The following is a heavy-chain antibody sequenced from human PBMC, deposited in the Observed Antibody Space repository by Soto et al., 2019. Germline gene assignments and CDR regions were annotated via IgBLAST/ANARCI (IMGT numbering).Heavy chain of an antibody. Sequence: QVQLVESGGGVVQPGTSLKLSCATSGFIFTSFGMHWLRQAPGKGLEWVAVISYDGIDENYADSVKGRFAISRDKSKSTVYLHMNTLRVEATAVYYCAKDLRETATAVPDVSWAQGTLVTVSS. CDR2: ISYDGIDE. D-gene: IGHD2-2*01. J-gene: IGHJ4*02. V-gene: IGHV3-30*18. CDR3: AKDLRETATAVPDVS. CDR1: GFIFTSFG.